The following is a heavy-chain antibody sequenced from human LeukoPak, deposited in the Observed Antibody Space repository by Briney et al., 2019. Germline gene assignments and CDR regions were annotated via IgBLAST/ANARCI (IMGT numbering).Heavy chain of an antibody. CDR3: AKTSMYSSGWYSPSGPYYFDY. V-gene: IGHV3-23*01. Sequence: GGSLRLSCAASGFTFSSYAMSWVRQAPGKGLEWVSSITGGGDGTYHADSVKGRFTISRDNSKNTLYLQMNSLRAEDTAVYYCAKTSMYSSGWYSPSGPYYFDYWGQGTLVTASS. CDR1: GFTFSSYA. CDR2: ITGGGDGT. J-gene: IGHJ4*02. D-gene: IGHD6-19*01.